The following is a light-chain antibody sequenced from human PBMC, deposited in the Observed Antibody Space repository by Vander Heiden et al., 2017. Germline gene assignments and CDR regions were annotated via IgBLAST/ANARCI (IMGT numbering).Light chain of an antibody. CDR3: QQYGSSPWG. J-gene: IGKJ1*01. CDR1: QSGSSSY. Sequence: VLTQSPGTLSLSPGERATLSCRASQSGSSSYLAWYQQNPGQAPRLLIYGASSRATGIPDRFSGSWSGTDFTLTISRLEPEDFAVYYCQQYGSSPWGFGQGTKVEIK. CDR2: GAS. V-gene: IGKV3-20*01.